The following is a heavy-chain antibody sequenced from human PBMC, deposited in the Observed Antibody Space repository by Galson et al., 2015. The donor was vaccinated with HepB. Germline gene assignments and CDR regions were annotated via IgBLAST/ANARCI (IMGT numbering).Heavy chain of an antibody. CDR3: ARGWLTMVRGAVYYYYGMDV. CDR2: IYYSGST. D-gene: IGHD3-10*01. Sequence: LSLTCTVSGGSISSYYWSWIRQPPGKGLEWIGYIYYSGSTNYNPSLKSRVTISVDTSKNQFSLKLSSVTAADTAVYYCARGWLTMVRGAVYYYYGMDVWGQGTTVTVSS. J-gene: IGHJ6*02. CDR1: GGSISSYY. V-gene: IGHV4-59*01.